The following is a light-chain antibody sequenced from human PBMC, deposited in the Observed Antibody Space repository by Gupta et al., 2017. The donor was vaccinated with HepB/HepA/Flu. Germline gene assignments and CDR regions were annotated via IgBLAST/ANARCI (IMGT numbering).Light chain of an antibody. CDR3: QSYDSSLSGVV. CDR1: SSNIGAGDD. J-gene: IGLJ2*01. Sequence: QSVLTQPPSVSGAPGQRVTISCTGSSSNIGAGDDVHWYQQRPGTAPKLLIYGNSNRPSGVPDRFSGSKSGTSASLAITGLQAEDEADYYCQSYDSSLSGVVFGGGTKLTVL. V-gene: IGLV1-40*01. CDR2: GNS.